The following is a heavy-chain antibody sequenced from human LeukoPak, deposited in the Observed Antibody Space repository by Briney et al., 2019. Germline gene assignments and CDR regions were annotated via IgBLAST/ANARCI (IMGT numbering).Heavy chain of an antibody. Sequence: PWASVKVSCKASGYTFTSYGISWVRQAPGQGLEWMGLIKPDSGNTKYPQKFQGRVTMTRDTSITTAYMELNRLTSDDTAVYYCVRDRPHNWFDPWGQGTLVTVSS. CDR1: GYTFTSYG. CDR2: IKPDSGNT. CDR3: VRDRPHNWFDP. J-gene: IGHJ5*02. V-gene: IGHV1-18*01.